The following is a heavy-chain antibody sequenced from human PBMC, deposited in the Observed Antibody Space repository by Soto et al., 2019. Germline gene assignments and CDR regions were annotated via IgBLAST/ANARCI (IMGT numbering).Heavy chain of an antibody. CDR2: IYSGGST. J-gene: IGHJ6*03. CDR1: GFTVSSNY. Sequence: GASLKISCAASGFTVSSNYMSWVRQAPGKGLEWVSVIYSGGSTYYADSVKGRFTISRDNSKNTLYLQMNSLRAEDTAVYYCARGGGYSGYDYYYYYYMDVWGKGTTVTVSS. V-gene: IGHV3-66*01. D-gene: IGHD5-12*01. CDR3: ARGGGYSGYDYYYYYYMDV.